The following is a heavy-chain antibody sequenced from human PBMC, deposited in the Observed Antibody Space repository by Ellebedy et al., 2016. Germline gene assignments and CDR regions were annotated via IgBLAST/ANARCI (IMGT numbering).Heavy chain of an antibody. V-gene: IGHV3-23*01. D-gene: IGHD6-19*01. CDR1: GFTFSSYA. Sequence: GGSLRLSCAASGFTFSSYAMSWVRQAPGKGLEWVSAISGSGGSTYYADSVKGRFTISRDNSKNTLYLQMNSLRAEDTAVYYCAKDSAIRWLVRSNPGNFDYWGQGTLVTVSS. CDR3: AKDSAIRWLVRSNPGNFDY. CDR2: ISGSGGST. J-gene: IGHJ4*02.